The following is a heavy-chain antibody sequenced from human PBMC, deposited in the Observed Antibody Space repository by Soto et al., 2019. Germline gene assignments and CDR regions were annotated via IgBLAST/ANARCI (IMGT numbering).Heavy chain of an antibody. CDR1: GYTFTSYG. CDR3: ARDLRFLDSSSKKCCYYYGMDV. Sequence: QVQLVQSGAEVKKPGASVKVSCKASGYTFTSYGISWVRQAPGQGLEWMGWISAYNGNTNYAQKLQGRVTMTTDTSPSTDYMERRSLRSDGTAVYDCARDLRFLDSSSKKCCYYYGMDVWGQGTPVTVSS. V-gene: IGHV1-18*04. D-gene: IGHD6-6*01. J-gene: IGHJ6*02. CDR2: ISAYNGNT.